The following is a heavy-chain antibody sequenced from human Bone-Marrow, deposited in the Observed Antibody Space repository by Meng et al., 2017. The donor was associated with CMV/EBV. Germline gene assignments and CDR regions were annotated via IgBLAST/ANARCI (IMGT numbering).Heavy chain of an antibody. CDR3: ARCSYYYYGMDL. CDR1: GGSFSGYY. V-gene: IGHV4-34*01. Sequence: SETLSLTCAVYGGSFSGYYWSWIRQPPGKGLEWIGEINHSGSTNYNPSLKSRVTISVDTSKNQFSLKLSSVTAADTAVYYCARCSYYYYGMDLWGQGTTVTFSS. CDR2: INHSGST. D-gene: IGHD2-15*01. J-gene: IGHJ6*02.